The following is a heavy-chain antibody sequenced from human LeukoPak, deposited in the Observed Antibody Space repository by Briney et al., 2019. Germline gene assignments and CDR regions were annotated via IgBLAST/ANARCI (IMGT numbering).Heavy chain of an antibody. CDR3: ARGRGSAAGPFDP. CDR1: GFTFSSYW. D-gene: IGHD6-13*01. Sequence: PGGSLRLSCAASGFTFSSYWMSWVRQAPGKGLEWVAVISYDGSNKYYADSVKGRFTISRDNSKNTLYLQMNSLRAEDTAVYYCARGRGSAAGPFDPWGQGTLVTVSS. J-gene: IGHJ5*02. CDR2: ISYDGSNK. V-gene: IGHV3-30-3*01.